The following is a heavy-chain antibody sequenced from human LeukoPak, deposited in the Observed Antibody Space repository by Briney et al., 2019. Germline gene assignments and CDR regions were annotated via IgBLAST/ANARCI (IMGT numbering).Heavy chain of an antibody. D-gene: IGHD1-14*01. CDR2: IYYSGST. Sequence: SETLSLTCTVSGGSISSYYWSWIRQPPGKGLEWIGYIYYSGSTNYNPSLKSQVTISVDTSKNQFSLKLSSVTAADTAVYYCACTPAHHGYNWFDPWGQGTLVTVSS. J-gene: IGHJ5*02. V-gene: IGHV4-59*08. CDR1: GGSISSYY. CDR3: ACTPAHHGYNWFDP.